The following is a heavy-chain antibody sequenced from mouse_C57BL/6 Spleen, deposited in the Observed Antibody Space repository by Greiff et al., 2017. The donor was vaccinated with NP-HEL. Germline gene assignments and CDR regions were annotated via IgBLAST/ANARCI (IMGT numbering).Heavy chain of an antibody. CDR1: GYTFTSYW. D-gene: IGHD3-1*01. J-gene: IGHJ2*01. V-gene: IGHV1-53*01. CDR2: INPSNGGT. Sequence: VQLQQPGTDLVKPGASVKLSCKASGYTFTSYWMHWVKQRPGQGLEWIGNINPSNGGTNYNEKFKSKATLTVDKSSSTAYMQLSSLTSEDSAVYYCARSGGFVYYFDYWGQGTTLTVSS. CDR3: ARSGGFVYYFDY.